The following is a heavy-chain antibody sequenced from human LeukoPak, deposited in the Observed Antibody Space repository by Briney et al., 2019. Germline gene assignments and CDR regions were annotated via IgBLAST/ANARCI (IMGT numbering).Heavy chain of an antibody. D-gene: IGHD3-22*01. V-gene: IGHV3-20*04. CDR2: INWNGGST. J-gene: IGHJ4*02. Sequence: GGSLRLSCAASGFTVSSNYMSWVRQAPEKGLEWVSGINWNGGSTGYADSVKGRFTISRDNAKNSLYLQMNSLRAEDTALYYCARVQQYYYDSSGYQPYYFDYWGQGTLVTVSS. CDR3: ARVQQYYYDSSGYQPYYFDY. CDR1: GFTVSSNY.